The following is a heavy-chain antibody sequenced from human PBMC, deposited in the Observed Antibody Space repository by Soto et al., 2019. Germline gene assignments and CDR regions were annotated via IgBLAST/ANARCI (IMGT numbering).Heavy chain of an antibody. V-gene: IGHV1-2*02. Sequence: ASVKVSCKASGYTFTGYYMHWVRQAPGQGLEWMGWINPNSGGTNYAQKFQGRVTMTRDTSISTAYMELSRLRSDDTAVYYCAGEYGSGSYEWDYWGQGTLVTVSS. D-gene: IGHD3-10*01. J-gene: IGHJ4*02. CDR2: INPNSGGT. CDR1: GYTFTGYY. CDR3: AGEYGSGSYEWDY.